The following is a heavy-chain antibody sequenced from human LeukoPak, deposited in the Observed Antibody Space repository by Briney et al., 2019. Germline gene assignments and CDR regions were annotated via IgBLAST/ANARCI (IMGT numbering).Heavy chain of an antibody. CDR3: AKALGTSYYYDSSGYYYAFDI. D-gene: IGHD3-22*01. Sequence: GGSLRLSCAASGLTFSSYAMSWVRQAPGKELEWVSAISGSGGSTYYADSVKGRFTISRDNSKNTLYLQMNSLRAEDTAVYYCAKALGTSYYYDSSGYYYAFDIWGQGTMVTVSS. CDR1: GLTFSSYA. CDR2: ISGSGGST. J-gene: IGHJ3*02. V-gene: IGHV3-23*01.